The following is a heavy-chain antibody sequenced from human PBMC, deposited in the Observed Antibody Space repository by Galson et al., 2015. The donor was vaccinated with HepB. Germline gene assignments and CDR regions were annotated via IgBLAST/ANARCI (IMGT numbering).Heavy chain of an antibody. CDR1: GGTFSSYA. V-gene: IGHV1-69*04. CDR3: ARDLEMATTSWYFEL. CDR2: IIPILGIA. J-gene: IGHJ2*01. D-gene: IGHD5-24*01. Sequence: SVKVSCKASGGTFSSYAISWVRQAPGQGLEWMGRIIPILGIANYAQKFQGRVTITADKSTSTAYMELSSLRSEDTAVYYCARDLEMATTSWYFELWGRGTLVTVSS.